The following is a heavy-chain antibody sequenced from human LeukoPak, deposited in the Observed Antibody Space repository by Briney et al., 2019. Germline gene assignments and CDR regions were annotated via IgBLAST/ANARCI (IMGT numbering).Heavy chain of an antibody. Sequence: SETLSLTCAVYGGSFSGYFWSWIRQPPGKGLEWIGEINHSGSTKYNPSLKSRVTISVDTSKNQFSLKLSSVTAADTAVYYCARKNCSTIICLFDYWGQGTLVTVSS. J-gene: IGHJ4*02. V-gene: IGHV4-34*01. CDR2: INHSGST. CDR1: GGSFSGYF. CDR3: ARKNCSTIICLFDY. D-gene: IGHD2-2*01.